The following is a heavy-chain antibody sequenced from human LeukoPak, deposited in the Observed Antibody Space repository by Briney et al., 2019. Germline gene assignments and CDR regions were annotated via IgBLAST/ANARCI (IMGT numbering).Heavy chain of an antibody. J-gene: IGHJ5*02. CDR1: GYTFTGYY. V-gene: IGHV1-2*06. CDR3: ARGPYCTNGVCSDNWFDP. D-gene: IGHD2-8*01. CDR2: INPNSGGT. Sequence: ASVKVSCKASGYTFTGYYMHWVRQVPGQGLEWMGRINPNSGGTNYAQKFQGRVTMTRDTSISTAYMELSRLRSDDTAVYYCARGPYCTNGVCSDNWFDPWGQGTLVTVSS.